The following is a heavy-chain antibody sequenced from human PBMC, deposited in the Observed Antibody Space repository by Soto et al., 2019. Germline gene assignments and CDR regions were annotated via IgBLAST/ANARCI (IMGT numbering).Heavy chain of an antibody. Sequence: ASVKVYCKASGYTFTSYDIYWVRQATGQGLEWMGWMNPNTGNSAYAQKFQGRVTVTSDTSINTVHMELSSLRSEDTAVYYCASAFLSGPNNWFDPWGQGTLVTVSS. V-gene: IGHV1-8*01. D-gene: IGHD3-3*01. J-gene: IGHJ5*02. CDR3: ASAFLSGPNNWFDP. CDR1: GYTFTSYD. CDR2: MNPNTGNS.